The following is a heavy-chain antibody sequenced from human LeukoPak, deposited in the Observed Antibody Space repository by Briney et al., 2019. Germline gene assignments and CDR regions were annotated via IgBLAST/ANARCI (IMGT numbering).Heavy chain of an antibody. CDR3: ARDPRYYYYYMDV. CDR2: ISYDGSNK. J-gene: IGHJ6*03. Sequence: GRSLRLSCAASGFTFSSYAMHWVRQAPGKGLEWVAVISYDGSNKYYAGSVKGRFTISRDNSKNTLYLQMNSLRAEDTAVYYCARDPRYYYYYMDVWGKGTTVTVSS. CDR1: GFTFSSYA. V-gene: IGHV3-30*01.